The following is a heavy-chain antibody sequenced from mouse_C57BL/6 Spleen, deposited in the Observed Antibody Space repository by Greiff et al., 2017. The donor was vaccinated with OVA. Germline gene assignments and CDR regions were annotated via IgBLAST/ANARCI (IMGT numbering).Heavy chain of an antibody. Sequence: VQRVESGPELVKPGASVKISCKASGYAFSSSWMNWVKQRPGKGLEWIGRIYPGDGDTNYNGKFKGKATLTADKSSSTAYMQLSSLTSEDSAVYFCAREDLYGGYFDVWGTGTTVTVSS. CDR1: GYAFSSSW. D-gene: IGHD1-1*01. V-gene: IGHV1-82*01. CDR3: AREDLYGGYFDV. J-gene: IGHJ1*03. CDR2: IYPGDGDT.